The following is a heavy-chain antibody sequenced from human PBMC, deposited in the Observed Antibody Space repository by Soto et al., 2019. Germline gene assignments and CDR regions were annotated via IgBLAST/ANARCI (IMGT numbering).Heavy chain of an antibody. D-gene: IGHD2-2*01. CDR3: TTGPFDPAGYCISTSCSVYYYGMDV. CDR2: ISAYNGNT. CDR1: GYTFTSYG. V-gene: IGHV1-18*01. Sequence: ASVKVSCKASGYTFTSYGISWVRQAPGQGLEWMGWISAYNGNTNYAQKLQGRVTMTTDTSTSTAYMELRSLRSDDTAVYYCTTGPFDPAGYCISTSCSVYYYGMDVWGQGTTVTVS. J-gene: IGHJ6*02.